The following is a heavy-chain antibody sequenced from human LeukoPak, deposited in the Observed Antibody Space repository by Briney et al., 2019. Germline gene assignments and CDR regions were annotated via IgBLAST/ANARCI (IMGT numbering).Heavy chain of an antibody. CDR1: GFTFSSYA. CDR3: ARDLRGSYDILTGYQGVY. Sequence: GGSLRLSCAASGFTFSSYAMHWVRQAPGKGLEWVAVISYDGSNKYYADSVKGRFTISRDNSKNTLYLQMNSLRAEDTAVYYCARDLRGSYDILTGYQGVYWGQGTLVTVSS. CDR2: ISYDGSNK. D-gene: IGHD3-9*01. J-gene: IGHJ4*02. V-gene: IGHV3-30-3*01.